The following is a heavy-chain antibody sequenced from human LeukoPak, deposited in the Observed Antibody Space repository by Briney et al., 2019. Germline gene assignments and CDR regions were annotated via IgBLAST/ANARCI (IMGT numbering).Heavy chain of an antibody. J-gene: IGHJ1*01. V-gene: IGHV3-23*01. CDR3: ARTENSGSYSSRYFQH. CDR1: GFLFSHYT. D-gene: IGHD1-26*01. Sequence: GGSLRLSCAVSGFLFSHYTMTWVRQGPGKGLEWVSSINGSGDATLYADSVMGRFTISRDNSKNTLYLQMNSLRAEDTAVYYCARTENSGSYSSRYFQHWGQGTLVTVSS. CDR2: INGSGDAT.